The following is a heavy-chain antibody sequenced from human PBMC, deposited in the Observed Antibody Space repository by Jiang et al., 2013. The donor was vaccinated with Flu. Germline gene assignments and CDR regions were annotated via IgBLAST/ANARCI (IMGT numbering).Heavy chain of an antibody. V-gene: IGHV3-30-3*01. D-gene: IGHD1-7*01. CDR1: GFTFSSYA. Sequence: VQLLESGGGVVQPGRSLRLSCAASGFTFSSYAMHWVRQAPGKGLEWVAVISYDGSNKYYADPVKGRFTISRDNSKNTLYLQMNSLRAEDTAVYYCARAGTTRPDAFDIWGQGT. J-gene: IGHJ3*02. CDR2: ISYDGSNK. CDR3: ARAGTTRPDAFDI.